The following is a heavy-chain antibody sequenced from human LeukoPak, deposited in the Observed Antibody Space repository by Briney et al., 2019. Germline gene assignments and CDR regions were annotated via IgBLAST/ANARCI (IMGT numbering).Heavy chain of an antibody. V-gene: IGHV4-34*01. CDR1: GGSFSGYY. D-gene: IGHD6-13*01. Sequence: KPSETLSLTCAVYGGSFSGYYWSWIRQPPGKGLEWIGEINHSGSTNYNPSLKSRVTTSVDTSKNQFSLKLSSVTAADTAVYYCARGVIAAAGPLDYWGQGTLVTVSS. CDR2: INHSGST. J-gene: IGHJ4*02. CDR3: ARGVIAAAGPLDY.